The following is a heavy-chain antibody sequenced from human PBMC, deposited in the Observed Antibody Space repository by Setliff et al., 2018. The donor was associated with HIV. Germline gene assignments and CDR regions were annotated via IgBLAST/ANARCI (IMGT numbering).Heavy chain of an antibody. CDR1: GYTFTAYY. D-gene: IGHD5-12*01. CDR2: INSNNGGT. J-gene: IGHJ4*02. Sequence: ASVKVSCKASGYTFTAYYIHWVRQAPGQGLEWMGWINSNNGGTKYAQNFQGRVTMTRDTSITTAYMELSRLISDDTAVYYCARAGEGYNLHYFDYWGQGTLVTVSS. CDR3: ARAGEGYNLHYFDY. V-gene: IGHV1-2*02.